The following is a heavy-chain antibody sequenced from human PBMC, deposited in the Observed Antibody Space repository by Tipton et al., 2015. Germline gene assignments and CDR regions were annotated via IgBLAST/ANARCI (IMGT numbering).Heavy chain of an antibody. J-gene: IGHJ4*02. CDR2: INTDETST. D-gene: IGHD3-16*01. CDR1: GFTFSSYW. CDR3: AKNGGITHGPFDY. Sequence: SLRLSCAASGFTFSSYWMHWVRQAPGKGLVWVSSINTDETSTYYADSVKGRFTISRDNAKNTLYLQMDSLRAKDTAVYYCAKNGGITHGPFDYWGQGTRVTVSS. V-gene: IGHV3-74*01.